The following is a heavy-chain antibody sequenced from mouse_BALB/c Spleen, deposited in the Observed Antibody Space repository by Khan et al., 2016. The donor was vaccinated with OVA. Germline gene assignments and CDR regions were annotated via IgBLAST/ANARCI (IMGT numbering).Heavy chain of an antibody. J-gene: IGHJ4*01. Sequence: QIQLVQSGPELKKPGETVKISCKASGHTFTNFGMNWVKQAPGKGLKWMGWINTYTGEPTYADDFNGRFAFSLEASASTAYLQINNLTIEDTATYFCARPPYFSYAMDNWGQGTSVTVSS. CDR1: GHTFTNFG. V-gene: IGHV9-3-1*01. CDR3: ARPPYFSYAMDN. CDR2: INTYTGEP. D-gene: IGHD2-10*01.